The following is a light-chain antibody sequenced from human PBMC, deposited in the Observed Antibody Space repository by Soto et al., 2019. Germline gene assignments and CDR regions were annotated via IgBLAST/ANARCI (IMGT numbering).Light chain of an antibody. CDR3: QQYGSSPLT. J-gene: IGKJ1*01. Sequence: EIVLTQSPGTLSLSPGEGATLSCRASQNVRSNYLAWYQQRPGQSPRLLIYTASNRANGIPNMFRGSGSGKVFTLSISSLESEYCAVYYCQQYGSSPLTFGEGTKVEIK. CDR1: QNVRSNY. V-gene: IGKV3-20*01. CDR2: TAS.